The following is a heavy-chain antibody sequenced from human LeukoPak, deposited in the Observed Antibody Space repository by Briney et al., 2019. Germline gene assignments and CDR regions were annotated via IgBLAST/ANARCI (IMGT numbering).Heavy chain of an antibody. J-gene: IGHJ5*02. CDR1: GFTFDDYA. Sequence: GGSLRLSCAASGFTFDDYAMHWVRQAPGKGVEWVSGISWNSGSIGYADSVKGRFTISRDNAKNSLYLQMNSLRAEDTALYYCAKGNSSSWYVLDWFDPWGQGTLVTVSS. D-gene: IGHD6-13*01. V-gene: IGHV3-9*01. CDR3: AKGNSSSWYVLDWFDP. CDR2: ISWNSGSI.